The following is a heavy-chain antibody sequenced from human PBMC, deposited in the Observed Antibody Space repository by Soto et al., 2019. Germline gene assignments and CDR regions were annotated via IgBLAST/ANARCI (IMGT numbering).Heavy chain of an antibody. V-gene: IGHV3-21*01. J-gene: IGHJ4*02. Sequence: GGSLRLSCAASGFTFSSYSMNWVRQAPGKGLEWVSSISSSSSYIYYADSVKGRFTISRDNAKNSLYLQMNSLRAEDTAVYYCARPPTRVTTNYLDYWGQGTLVTVSS. CDR3: ARPPTRVTTNYLDY. D-gene: IGHD4-17*01. CDR1: GFTFSSYS. CDR2: ISSSSSYI.